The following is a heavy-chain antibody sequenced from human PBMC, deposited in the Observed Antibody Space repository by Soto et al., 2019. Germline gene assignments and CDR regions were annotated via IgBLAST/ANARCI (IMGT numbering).Heavy chain of an antibody. CDR1: GGSISSGDYY. V-gene: IGHV4-30-4*01. CDR2: IYYSGST. J-gene: IGHJ4*02. Sequence: SETLSLTCTVSGGSISSGDYYWSWIRQPPGKGLEWIGYIYYSGSTYYNPSLKSRVTISVDTSKNQFSLKLSSVTAADTAVYYCASTGTVACKLGYWGQGTLVTVSS. CDR3: ASTGTVACKLGY. D-gene: IGHD6-19*01.